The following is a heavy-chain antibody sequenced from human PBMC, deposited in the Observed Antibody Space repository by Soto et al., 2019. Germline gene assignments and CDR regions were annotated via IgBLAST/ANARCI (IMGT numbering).Heavy chain of an antibody. CDR2: IFHSGST. D-gene: IGHD3-16*01. V-gene: IGHV4-4*02. CDR1: GGSISGGNW. CDR3: ARVPGTSVGGVI. Sequence: QVKLQESGPGLVKPSGTLSLTCSLSGGSISGGNWWGWVRQPPGKGLEWIGEIFHSGSTLYNSSLKSRVAMSVDKSNNQFSLMLSSVTAADTAVYYCARVPGTSVGGVIWGQGTIVIVSS. J-gene: IGHJ3*02.